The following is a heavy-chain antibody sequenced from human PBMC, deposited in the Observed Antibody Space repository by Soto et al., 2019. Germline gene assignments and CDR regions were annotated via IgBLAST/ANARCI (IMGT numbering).Heavy chain of an antibody. CDR3: ARARSYYDFWSGYYNFDY. CDR2: INHSGST. CDR1: GGSFSGYY. D-gene: IGHD3-3*01. J-gene: IGHJ4*02. Sequence: SETLSLTCAVYGGSFSGYYWSWIRQPPGKGLEWIGEINHSGSTNYNPSLKSRVTISVDTSKNQFSLKLSSVTAADTAVYYCARARSYYDFWSGYYNFDYWGQGTLVTVSS. V-gene: IGHV4-34*01.